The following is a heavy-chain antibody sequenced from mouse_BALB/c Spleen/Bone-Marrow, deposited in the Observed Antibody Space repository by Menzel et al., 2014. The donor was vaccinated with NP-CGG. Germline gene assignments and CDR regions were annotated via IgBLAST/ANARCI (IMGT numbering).Heavy chain of an antibody. CDR2: IDPENGNT. CDR3: ARWDYYGSSYRYFDV. CDR1: GFNIKDYY. D-gene: IGHD1-1*01. Sequence: EVQLQQSGAELVRPGALVKLSCKASGFNIKDYYMHWVKQRPEQGLEWIGWIDPENGNTIYDPKFQGKATITADTPSNTAYLQLSSLTSEDTAVYYCARWDYYGSSYRYFDVWGAGTTVTVSS. V-gene: IGHV14-1*02. J-gene: IGHJ1*01.